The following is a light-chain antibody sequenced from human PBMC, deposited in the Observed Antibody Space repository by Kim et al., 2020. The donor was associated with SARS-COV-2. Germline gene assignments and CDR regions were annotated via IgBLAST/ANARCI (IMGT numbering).Light chain of an antibody. CDR3: VAWDDSLSGRV. V-gene: IGLV1-47*01. J-gene: IGLJ3*02. CDR2: RRN. Sequence: QSVLTQPPSASGTPGQTVTISCSGSSSNIGSNSVYWYQQLPGTAPKLLIYRRNQRPSGVPDRFSGSQSGTSASLAISGLRSEDEADYYCVAWDDSLSGRVFGGGTKVTVL. CDR1: SSNIGSNS.